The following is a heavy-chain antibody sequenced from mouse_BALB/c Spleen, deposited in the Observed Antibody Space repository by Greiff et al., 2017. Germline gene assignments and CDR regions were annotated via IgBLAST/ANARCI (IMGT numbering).Heavy chain of an antibody. V-gene: IGHV1-7*01. CDR3: ARSGGLAWFAY. Sequence: QVHVKQSGAELAKPGASVKMSCKASGYTFTSYWMHWVKQRPGQGLEWIGYINPSTGYTEYNQKFKDKATLTADKSSSTAYMQLSSLTSEDSAVYYCARSGGLAWFAYWGQGTLVTVSA. CDR2: INPSTGYT. D-gene: IGHD1-1*02. CDR1: GYTFTSYW. J-gene: IGHJ3*01.